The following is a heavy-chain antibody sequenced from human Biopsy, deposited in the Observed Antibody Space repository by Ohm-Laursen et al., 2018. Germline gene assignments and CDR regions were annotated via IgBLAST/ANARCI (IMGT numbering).Heavy chain of an antibody. V-gene: IGHV4-31*03. J-gene: IGHJ4*02. CDR2: IYCNGNT. CDR3: ARDRGQNYFDY. CDR1: GGSISIGGSY. Sequence: SQTLSLTCTVSGGSISIGGSYWSWIRQHPGKGLEWIGYIYCNGNTNYNPSLKSRVSMSVDTSKNQFSLKLSSVTVADTAVYFCARDRGQNYFDYWGQGIPVTVSS.